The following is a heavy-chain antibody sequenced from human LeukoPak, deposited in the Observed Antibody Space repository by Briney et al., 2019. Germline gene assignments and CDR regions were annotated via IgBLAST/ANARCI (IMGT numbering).Heavy chain of an antibody. CDR3: ARGDGYCSSASCSGN. V-gene: IGHV3-30*02. CDR1: GFTLNTYG. Sequence: GGSLRLSCAASGFTLNTYGMHWVRQAPGKGLEGVASTRFDGSNKYYADSVKGRFTISRDNSKNTLYLQMKSLRPEDTAVYYCARGDGYCSSASCSGNWGQGTLVTVSS. CDR2: TRFDGSNK. J-gene: IGHJ4*02. D-gene: IGHD2-2*03.